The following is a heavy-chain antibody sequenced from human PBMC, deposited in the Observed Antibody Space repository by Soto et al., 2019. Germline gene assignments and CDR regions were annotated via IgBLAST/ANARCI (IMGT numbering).Heavy chain of an antibody. V-gene: IGHV4-39*01. D-gene: IGHD2-2*01. J-gene: IGHJ4*02. Sequence: QLQLQESGPGLVKPSETLSLTCTVSCGSISSSSYYWGWIRQPPGKGLEWIGSIYYSGRTYYNPSLKSRVTISVDTSKNQFSRTLSSATAADTAVYYCARRIVPYAFDYWGQGTLVTVSS. CDR1: CGSISSSSYY. CDR3: ARRIVPYAFDY. CDR2: IYYSGRT.